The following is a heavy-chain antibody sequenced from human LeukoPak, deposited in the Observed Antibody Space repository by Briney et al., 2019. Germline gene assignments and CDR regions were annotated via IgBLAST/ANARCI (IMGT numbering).Heavy chain of an antibody. CDR3: ARAYYYGSGSYYNHYYYYGMDV. V-gene: IGHV1-18*01. CDR2: ISAYNGNT. D-gene: IGHD3-10*01. CDR1: GYTFTSYG. J-gene: IGHJ6*02. Sequence: GASVKVSCKASGYTFTSYGISWVRQAPGQGLEWMGWISAYNGNTNYAQKLQGRVTMTTDTSTSTAYMELRSLRSDDTAVYYCARAYYYGSGSYYNHYYYYGMDVWGQGTTVTGSS.